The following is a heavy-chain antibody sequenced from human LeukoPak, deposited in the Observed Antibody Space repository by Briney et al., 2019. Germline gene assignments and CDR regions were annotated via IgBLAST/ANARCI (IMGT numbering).Heavy chain of an antibody. CDR3: TRVDSAIDS. CDR1: GFTFNTYE. J-gene: IGHJ4*02. Sequence: GGSLRLSCAASGFTFNTYEMNWVRQAPGKGLEWVSYISSSGSTINYADSVKGRFTISRDNANNSLSLQMNSLRAEDTAVYYCTRVDSAIDSWGQGTLVTVSS. CDR2: ISSSGSTI. V-gene: IGHV3-48*03.